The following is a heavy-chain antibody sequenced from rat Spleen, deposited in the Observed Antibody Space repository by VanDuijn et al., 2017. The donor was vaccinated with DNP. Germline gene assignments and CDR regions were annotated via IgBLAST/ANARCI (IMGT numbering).Heavy chain of an antibody. CDR1: GFSFSDYN. CDR3: IRWNSGRFDY. D-gene: IGHD4-3*01. V-gene: IGHV5-22*01. Sequence: EVQLVESGGGLVQPGRSLNLSCAASGFSFSDYNMAWVRQAPTKGLEWVAYIGSDGYAPYYGDSVKGRFTISRDNAKSTLYLQMNSLRSEDMATYYCIRWNSGRFDYWGQGVMVTVSS. CDR2: IGSDGYAP. J-gene: IGHJ2*01.